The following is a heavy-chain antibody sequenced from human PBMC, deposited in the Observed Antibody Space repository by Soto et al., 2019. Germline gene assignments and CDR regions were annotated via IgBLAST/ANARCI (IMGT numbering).Heavy chain of an antibody. J-gene: IGHJ4*02. CDR3: ARGFSYYYDSSGNLDY. V-gene: IGHV1-3*01. CDR2: INAGNGNT. D-gene: IGHD3-22*01. Sequence: ASVKVSCKASGYTFTSYAMHWVRQAPGQRLEWMGWINAGNGNTKYSQKFQGRVTITRDTSASTAYMELSSLRSEDTAVYYCARGFSYYYDSSGNLDYWGQGTLVTVSS. CDR1: GYTFTSYA.